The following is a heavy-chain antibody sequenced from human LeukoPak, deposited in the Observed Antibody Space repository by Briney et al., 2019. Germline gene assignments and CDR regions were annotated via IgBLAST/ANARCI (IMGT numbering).Heavy chain of an antibody. J-gene: IGHJ6*03. CDR1: TDSMTYIF. D-gene: IGHD4-17*01. V-gene: IGHV4-4*07. CDR2: IYSSGSA. CDR3: ARESMYDYGDGNYFFYYLDV. Sequence: SETLSLTCNFSTDSMTYIFWSWIRQPAGKGLEWIGRIYSSGSAHYNPSLKSRVTLSVDTSKNQFSLNLSSVTAADAAVYYCARESMYDYGDGNYFFYYLDVWGQGTTVTVSS.